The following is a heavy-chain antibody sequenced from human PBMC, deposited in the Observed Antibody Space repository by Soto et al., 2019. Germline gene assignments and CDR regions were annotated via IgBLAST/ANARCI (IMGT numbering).Heavy chain of an antibody. Sequence: QVQLVESGGGVVQPGRSLSLSCAASGFTFSNYGMHWVRQAPGKGLEWVAVISHDGSNRHYADSVKGRFTISRDNSKNTIGGQKNGVRPEDTAVGLCAKVMRTPEEVALFGGLTQGPADYWGQGSLVMVSS. V-gene: IGHV3-30*18. CDR2: ISHDGSNR. CDR3: AKVMRTPEEVALFGGLTQGPADY. J-gene: IGHJ4*02. CDR1: GFTFSNYG. D-gene: IGHD3-16*01.